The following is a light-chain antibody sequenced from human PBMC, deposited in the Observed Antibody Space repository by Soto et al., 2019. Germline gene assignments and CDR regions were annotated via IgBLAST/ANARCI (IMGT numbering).Light chain of an antibody. CDR1: QGISSA. J-gene: IGKJ4*01. V-gene: IGKV1-13*02. CDR2: HAS. Sequence: AIQLTQSPSSLSASVGDRVTITCRANQGISSALAWYQHKPGKAPKLLISHASSLESGVPSRFSGSGSGTDFTLTIGSLQPEDFATYHCQQFNTYPTFGGGTKVEIK. CDR3: QQFNTYPT.